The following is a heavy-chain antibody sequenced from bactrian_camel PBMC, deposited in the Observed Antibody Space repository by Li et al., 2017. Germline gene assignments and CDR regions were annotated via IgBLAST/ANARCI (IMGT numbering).Heavy chain of an antibody. CDR3: AADPGSGNGRETWVGYVPAFLY. CDR2: IRTGAGVT. V-gene: IGHV3S31*01. CDR1: GLTFGVVA. Sequence: VQLVESGGGLVQPGGSLRLSCAASGLTFGVVAMNWVRQAPGKEREGVAVIRTGAGVTYYGDSVKGRFTIAQDNAKNMIDLQMNNLKSEDTAVYYCAADPGSGNGRETWVGYVPAFLYSGQGNQVTVS. D-gene: IGHD5*01. J-gene: IGHJ4*01.